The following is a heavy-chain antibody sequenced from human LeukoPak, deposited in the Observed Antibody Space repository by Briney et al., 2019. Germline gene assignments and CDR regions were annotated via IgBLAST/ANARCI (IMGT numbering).Heavy chain of an antibody. CDR2: IYTSGST. V-gene: IGHV4-4*07. Sequence: SETLSLTCTVSGGSISSYYWSWIRQPAGKGLEWIGRIYTSGSTNYNPSLKSRVTMSVDTSKNQFSLKLSSVTAADTAVYYCARELTDGSGSYYFDYWGQGTLVTVSS. CDR3: ARELTDGSGSYYFDY. D-gene: IGHD3-10*01. CDR1: GGSISSYY. J-gene: IGHJ4*02.